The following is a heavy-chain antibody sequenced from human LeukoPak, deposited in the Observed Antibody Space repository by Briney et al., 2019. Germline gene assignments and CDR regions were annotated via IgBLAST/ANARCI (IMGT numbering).Heavy chain of an antibody. D-gene: IGHD3-10*01. CDR1: GGSFSGYY. CDR3: ASLEVRAHYYYYYYMDV. V-gene: IGHV4-34*01. Sequence: PSETLSLTCAVYGGSFSGYYWSWIRQPPGKGLEWIGEINRSGSTNYNPSLKSRVTISVDTSKNQFSLKLSSVTAADTAVYYCASLEVRAHYYYYYYMDVWGKGTTVTVSS. J-gene: IGHJ6*03. CDR2: INRSGST.